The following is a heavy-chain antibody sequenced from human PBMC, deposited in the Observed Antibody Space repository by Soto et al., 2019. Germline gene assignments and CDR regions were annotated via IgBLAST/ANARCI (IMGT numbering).Heavy chain of an antibody. J-gene: IGHJ4*02. Sequence: PGGSLRLSCAASGFTFSSYGMQWVRQAPGKGLEWVAVIWYDGSNKYYADSVKGRFTISRDNSKNTLYLQMNSLRAEDTAVYYCARDYAYYYDSSGYIDYWGQGTLVTVSS. D-gene: IGHD3-22*01. CDR3: ARDYAYYYDSSGYIDY. CDR1: GFTFSSYG. CDR2: IWYDGSNK. V-gene: IGHV3-33*01.